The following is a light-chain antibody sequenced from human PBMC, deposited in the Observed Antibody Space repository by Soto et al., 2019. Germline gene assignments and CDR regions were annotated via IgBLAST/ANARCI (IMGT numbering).Light chain of an antibody. CDR3: QQYNSYPGT. CDR1: QSISSW. CDR2: DAS. V-gene: IGKV1-5*01. J-gene: IGKJ3*01. Sequence: DIQMTQSPSTLSASVGDRVTITCRASQSISSWLAWYQQKPGKAPKLLIYDASSLESGVPSRFSGSGSGTEFTLTISSLQPDDFATYYCQQYNSYPGTFGPGTKVDIK.